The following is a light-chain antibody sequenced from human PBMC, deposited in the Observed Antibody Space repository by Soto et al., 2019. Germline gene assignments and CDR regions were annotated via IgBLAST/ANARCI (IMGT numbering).Light chain of an antibody. J-gene: IGKJ5*01. CDR2: GAS. CDR1: QSVSSRY. Sequence: EIVLTQSPCTLSLSPGEGATLSCRASQSVSSRYLAWYQQKPGQPPRLLIYGASSRATGIPDRFSGSGSGTDFTLTISGLEPEDFAVYYCQQYGNSPQITFGQGTRLEIK. V-gene: IGKV3-20*01. CDR3: QQYGNSPQIT.